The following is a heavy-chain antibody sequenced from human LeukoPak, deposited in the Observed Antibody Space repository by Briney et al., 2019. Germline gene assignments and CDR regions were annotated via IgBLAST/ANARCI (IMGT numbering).Heavy chain of an antibody. D-gene: IGHD4-17*01. CDR2: INPSGGST. CDR1: GYTFIAYY. J-gene: IGHJ5*02. V-gene: IGHV1-46*01. Sequence: GASVKVSCKASGYTFIAYYIHWVRQAPGQGLEWMGIINPSGGSTTYAQNFQGRVTMTRDTSTSAAYMELSRLRSDDTAVYYCASGPATVIHDNWFDPWGQGTLVTVSS. CDR3: ASGPATVIHDNWFDP.